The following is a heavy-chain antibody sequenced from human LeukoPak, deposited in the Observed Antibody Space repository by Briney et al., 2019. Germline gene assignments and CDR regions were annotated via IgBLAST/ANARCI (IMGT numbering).Heavy chain of an antibody. CDR2: ISTTTYTI. J-gene: IGHJ1*01. D-gene: IGHD2-21*02. V-gene: IGHV3-48*01. CDR1: GFTFSSYS. CDR3: ARARNRAFCGGDCYSPFQH. Sequence: PGGSLRLSCAASGFTFSSYSMNWVRQAPGKGLEWVSYISTTTYTIYYADSVKGRFTISRDNAKNSLYLQMNSLRAEDTAVYYCARARNRAFCGGDCYSPFQHWGQGTLVTVSS.